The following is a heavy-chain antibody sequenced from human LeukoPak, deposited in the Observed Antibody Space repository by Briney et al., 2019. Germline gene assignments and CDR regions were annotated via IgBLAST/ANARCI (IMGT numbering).Heavy chain of an antibody. J-gene: IGHJ4*02. V-gene: IGHV1-8*01. CDR2: MNPNSGRT. CDR3: TREPSSRYFDS. CDR1: GYTLTSYD. Sequence: GASVKVSCKASGYTLTSYDINWVRQATGQGLEWMGWMNPNSGRTGYAQNFQGRITITRNTSISTAYIELSSLRSEDTAVYYCTREPSSRYFDSWGQGTLVTASS.